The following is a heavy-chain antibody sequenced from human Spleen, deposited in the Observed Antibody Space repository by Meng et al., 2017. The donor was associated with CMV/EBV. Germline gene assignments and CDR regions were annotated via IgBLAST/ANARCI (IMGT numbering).Heavy chain of an antibody. D-gene: IGHD4/OR15-4a*01. CDR1: GFTFSSYE. J-gene: IGHJ5*02. Sequence: GGSLRLSCAASGFTFSSYEMNWVRQAPGKGLEWVSSISSRSTYIYYADSVKGRFTISRDNAKNSLYLQMNSLRGEDTAVYYCARGFGANSSPDNWFDRWGQGTLVTVSS. V-gene: IGHV3-21*01. CDR3: ARGFGANSSPDNWFDR. CDR2: ISSRSTYI.